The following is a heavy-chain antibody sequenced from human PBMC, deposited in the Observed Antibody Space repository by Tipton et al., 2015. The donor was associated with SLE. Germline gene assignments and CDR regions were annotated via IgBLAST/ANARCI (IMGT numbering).Heavy chain of an antibody. J-gene: IGHJ2*01. CDR3: ARDPAPYSSPSEYFDL. Sequence: LSLTCTVSGGSISSYYWSWIRQPPGKGLEWIGYIYYSGSTNYNPSLKSRVTISVDTSKNQFSLRLSSVTAADTAVYYCARDPAPYSSPSEYFDLWGRGTLVTVSS. CDR2: IYYSGST. V-gene: IGHV4-59*01. CDR1: GGSISSYY. D-gene: IGHD6-6*01.